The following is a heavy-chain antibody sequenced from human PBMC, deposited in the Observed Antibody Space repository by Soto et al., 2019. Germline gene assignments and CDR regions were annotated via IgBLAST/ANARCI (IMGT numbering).Heavy chain of an antibody. CDR2: IIPILGIA. D-gene: IGHD6-6*01. Sequence: QVQLVQSGAEVKKPGSSVKVSCKASGGTFSSYTISWVRQAPGQGLEWMGRIIPILGIANYAQKFQGRVTITADKSTSTAYMELSILRSEDTAVYYCARSNSSSSGYYYYYYMDVWGKGTTVTVSS. CDR3: ARSNSSSSGYYYYYYMDV. J-gene: IGHJ6*03. CDR1: GGTFSSYT. V-gene: IGHV1-69*02.